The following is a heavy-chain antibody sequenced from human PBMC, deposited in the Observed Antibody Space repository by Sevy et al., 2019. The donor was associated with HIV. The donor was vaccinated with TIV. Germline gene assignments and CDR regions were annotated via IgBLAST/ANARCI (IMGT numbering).Heavy chain of an antibody. CDR2: IYSDGTT. Sequence: GGSLRLSCEASGFSVTRNHINWVRQAPGKGQEWISVIYSDGTTQYSDSVKGRFTISRDTSNNTVYLQVSSLRADDTAVYYCARRLSSAWYCDFWGQGTLVTVSS. J-gene: IGHJ4*02. CDR1: GFSVTRNH. CDR3: ARRLSSAWYCDF. D-gene: IGHD6-19*01. V-gene: IGHV3-53*01.